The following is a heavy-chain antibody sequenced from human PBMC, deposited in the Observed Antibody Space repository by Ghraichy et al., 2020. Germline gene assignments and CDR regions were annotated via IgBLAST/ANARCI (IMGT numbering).Heavy chain of an antibody. Sequence: ASVKVSCKASGYTFTSYGISWVRQAPGQGLEWMGWISAYNGNTNYAQKLQGRVTMTTDTSTSTAYIELRSLRSDDTAVYYCARDHWNDPNPPDYWGQGTLVTVSS. CDR3: ARDHWNDPNPPDY. D-gene: IGHD1-1*01. J-gene: IGHJ4*02. V-gene: IGHV1-18*01. CDR2: ISAYNGNT. CDR1: GYTFTSYG.